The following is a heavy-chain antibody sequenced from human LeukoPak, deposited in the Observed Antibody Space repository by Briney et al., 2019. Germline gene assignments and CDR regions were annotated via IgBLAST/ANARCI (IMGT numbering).Heavy chain of an antibody. D-gene: IGHD3-22*01. V-gene: IGHV1-24*01. CDR2: FDPEDGET. CDR3: APDPDYYDSSPL. J-gene: IGHJ4*02. Sequence: ASVKVSCKVSGYTLTELSMHWVRQAPGKGLEWMGGFDPEDGETIYAQKFQGRVTMTRDTSISTAYMELSRLRSDDTAVYYCAPDPDYYDSSPLWGQGTLVTVSS. CDR1: GYTLTELS.